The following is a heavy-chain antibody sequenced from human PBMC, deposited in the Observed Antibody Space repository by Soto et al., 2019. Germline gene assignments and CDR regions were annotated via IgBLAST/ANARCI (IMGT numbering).Heavy chain of an antibody. V-gene: IGHV3-11*06. CDR1: GFTFSDYY. Sequence: GGSLRFSCAASGFTFSDYYMSWIRQAPGKGLEWVSYISSSSSYTNYADSVKGRFTISRDNAKNSLYLQMNSLRAEDTAVYYCARNSGSYQPADYWGQGTLVTVSS. D-gene: IGHD1-26*01. CDR3: ARNSGSYQPADY. J-gene: IGHJ4*02. CDR2: ISSSSSYT.